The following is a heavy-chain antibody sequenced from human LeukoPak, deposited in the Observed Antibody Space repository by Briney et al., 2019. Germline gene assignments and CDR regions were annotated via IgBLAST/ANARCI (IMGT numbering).Heavy chain of an antibody. V-gene: IGHV3-11*04. CDR2: ISSSGSTI. J-gene: IGHJ4*02. CDR1: GFTFSDYY. D-gene: IGHD3-16*02. CDR3: ASDGDYVWGSYHTPLDY. Sequence: PGGSLRLSCAASGFTFSDYYMSWIRQAPGRGLEWVSYISSSGSTIYYADSVKGRFTISRDNAKNSLYLQMNSLRAEDTAVYYCASDGDYVWGSYHTPLDYWGQGTLVTVSS.